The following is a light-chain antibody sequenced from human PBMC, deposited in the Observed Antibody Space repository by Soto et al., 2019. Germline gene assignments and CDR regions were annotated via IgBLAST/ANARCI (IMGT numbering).Light chain of an antibody. CDR1: QSVRSN. V-gene: IGKV3D-15*01. J-gene: IGKJ4*01. Sequence: EIVMTQSPATLSMSPGERATLSCRASQSVRSNLAWYHQKPGQAPRLLIYGASTRATGIPARFSGSGSGTEFTLTINSLQSEDFVVYYCQPYNNWPLTFGGGTKVDI. CDR2: GAS. CDR3: QPYNNWPLT.